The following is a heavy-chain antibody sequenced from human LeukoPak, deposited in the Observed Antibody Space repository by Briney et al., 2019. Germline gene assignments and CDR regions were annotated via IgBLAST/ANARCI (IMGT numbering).Heavy chain of an antibody. J-gene: IGHJ5*02. D-gene: IGHD4-17*01. V-gene: IGHV3-23*01. CDR3: AKDGSTVTTPAS. CDR1: GFTFSSYA. Sequence: GGSLRLSCAASGFTFSSYAMSWVRQAPGKGLEWVSGISGSGDNTYYADSVKGRFTISRDNSKNTLYVQVNSLGAEDTAVYYCAKDGSTVTTPASWGQGTLVTVSS. CDR2: ISGSGDNT.